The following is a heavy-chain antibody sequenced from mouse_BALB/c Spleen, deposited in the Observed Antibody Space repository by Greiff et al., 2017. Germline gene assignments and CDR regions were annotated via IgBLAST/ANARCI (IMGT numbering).Heavy chain of an antibody. J-gene: IGHJ3*01. CDR1: GFTFSSFG. Sequence: EVQLVESGGGLVQPGGSRKLSCAASGFTFSSFGMHWVRQAPEKGLEWVAYISSGSSTIYYADTVKGRFTISRDNPKNTLFLQITSLRSEDTAMYYCAREEDYGSSFAYWGQGTLVTVSA. CDR2: ISSGSSTI. D-gene: IGHD1-2*01. V-gene: IGHV5-17*02. CDR3: AREEDYGSSFAY.